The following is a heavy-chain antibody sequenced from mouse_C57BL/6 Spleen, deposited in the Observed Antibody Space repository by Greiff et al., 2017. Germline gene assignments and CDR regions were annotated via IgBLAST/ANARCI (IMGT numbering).Heavy chain of an antibody. CDR2: INPSSGYT. V-gene: IGHV1-7*01. CDR3: ARGERSVGYFDV. Sequence: QVQLKQSGAELAKPGASVKLSCKASGYTFPSYWMHWVKQRPGQGLEWIGYINPSSGYTKYNQKFKDKATLTADKSSSTAYMQLSSLTYEDSAVYYCARGERSVGYFDVWGTGTTVTVSS. CDR1: GYTFPSYW. J-gene: IGHJ1*03.